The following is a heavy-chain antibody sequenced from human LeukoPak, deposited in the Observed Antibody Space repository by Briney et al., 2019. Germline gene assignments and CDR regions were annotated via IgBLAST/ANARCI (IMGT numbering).Heavy chain of an antibody. CDR3: AFGPHQQWLLADY. J-gene: IGHJ4*02. Sequence: GGSLRLSCAASGVSFSSYAVGWVRQTPGKGLQLVSTITGSGDSTFYADSVNGRFTVSRDNSKNTLYLQMSSLRADDTALYYCAFGPHQQWLLADYWGQGTLVTVSS. CDR1: GVSFSSYA. CDR2: ITGSGDST. D-gene: IGHD6-19*01. V-gene: IGHV3-23*01.